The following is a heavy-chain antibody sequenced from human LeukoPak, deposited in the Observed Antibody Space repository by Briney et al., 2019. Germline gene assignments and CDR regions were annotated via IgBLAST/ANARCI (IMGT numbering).Heavy chain of an antibody. J-gene: IGHJ4*02. CDR2: IYSGGST. CDR1: GFTVSSNY. CDR3: ARDRGTYDFWSGYYSNYYFDY. D-gene: IGHD3-3*01. V-gene: IGHV3-66*01. Sequence: GGSLRLSCAASGFTVSSNYMSWVRQAPGKGLEWVSVIYSGGSTYYADSVKGRFTISRDKSKNTLYLQMSSLRAEDTAVYYCARDRGTYDFWSGYYSNYYFDYWGQGTLVTVSS.